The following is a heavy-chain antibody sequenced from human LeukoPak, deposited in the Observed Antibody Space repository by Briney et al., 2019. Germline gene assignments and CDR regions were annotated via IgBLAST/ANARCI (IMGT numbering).Heavy chain of an antibody. CDR3: AKPPLAVAGTRDY. Sequence: GGSLRLSCAASGFTFSSYGMHWVRQAPGKGLEWVAVISYDGSNKYYADSVKGRFTISRDNSKNTLYLQMNSLRAGDTAVYYCAKPPLAVAGTRDYWGQGTLVTVSS. CDR2: ISYDGSNK. CDR1: GFTFSSYG. D-gene: IGHD6-19*01. J-gene: IGHJ4*02. V-gene: IGHV3-30*18.